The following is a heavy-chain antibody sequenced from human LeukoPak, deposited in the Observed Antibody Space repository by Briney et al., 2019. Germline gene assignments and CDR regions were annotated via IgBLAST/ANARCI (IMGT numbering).Heavy chain of an antibody. J-gene: IGHJ3*02. CDR1: GFTFTGYS. Sequence: GGSLRLSCVVSGFTFTGYSMNWVRQAPGKGLEWVSSISSSSSHIFYADSVKGRFTISRDNARNALDLQMNSLRAEDAAVYYCARSVMTGSTTRAFDMWGQGTMVTVSS. D-gene: IGHD2/OR15-2a*01. CDR3: ARSVMTGSTTRAFDM. V-gene: IGHV3-21*01. CDR2: ISSSSSHI.